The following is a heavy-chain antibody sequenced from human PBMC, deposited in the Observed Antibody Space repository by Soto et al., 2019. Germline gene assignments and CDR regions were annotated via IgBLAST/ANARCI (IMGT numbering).Heavy chain of an antibody. CDR1: GFTFSSYA. CDR3: ARAEYDSSGYYLAP. D-gene: IGHD3-22*01. Sequence: PGGSLRLSCAASGFTFSSYAMSWVRQAPGKGLEWIGEINHSGSTNYNPSLKSRVTISVDTSKNQFSLKLSSVTAADTAVYYCARAEYDSSGYYLAPWGQATLVTVSS. J-gene: IGHJ5*02. CDR2: INHSGST. V-gene: IGHV4-34*01.